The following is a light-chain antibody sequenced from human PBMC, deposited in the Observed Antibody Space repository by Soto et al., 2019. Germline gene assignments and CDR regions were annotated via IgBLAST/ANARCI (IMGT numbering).Light chain of an antibody. CDR1: QSIGNS. CDR2: DAS. J-gene: IGKJ4*01. CDR3: QQRRSWPLT. Sequence: EIVLTQSPDTLSLSAGERATLSCRASQSIGNSLAWYQQKPGQAPRLLIYDASKRATGIPARFSGSGSGTDFTLIIASLEPEDFAFYSWQQRRSWPLTFGGGTNVEIK. V-gene: IGKV3-11*01.